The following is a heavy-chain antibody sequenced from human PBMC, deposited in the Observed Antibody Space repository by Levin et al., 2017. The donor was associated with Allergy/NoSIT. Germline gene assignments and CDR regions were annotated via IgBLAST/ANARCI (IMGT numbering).Heavy chain of an antibody. V-gene: IGHV3-23*01. CDR2: ISGSGGST. CDR1: GFPFSSYA. Sequence: LSLTCAASGFPFSSYAMSWVRQAPGKGLEWVSAISGSGGSTYYADSVKGRFTISRDNSKNTLYLQMNSLRAEDTAVYYCAKGGRLAILGVDSIDYWGQGTLVTVSS. J-gene: IGHJ4*02. CDR3: AKGGRLAILGVDSIDY. D-gene: IGHD3-3*01.